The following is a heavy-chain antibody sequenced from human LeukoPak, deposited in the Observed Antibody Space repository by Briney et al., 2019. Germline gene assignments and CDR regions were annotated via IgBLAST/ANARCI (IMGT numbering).Heavy chain of an antibody. CDR3: SRLYYDSSGYYQICYFDY. V-gene: IGHV4-39*01. CDR1: GGSISSSSYY. CDR2: IYYSGST. J-gene: IGHJ4*02. D-gene: IGHD3-22*01. Sequence: SETLSLTCTVSGGSISSSSYYWGWIRQPPGKGLEWIGSIYYSGSTYYNPSLKSRVTISVDTSKNQFSLNLSSVTAADTAVYYLSRLYYDSSGYYQICYFDYWGQGTLVTVSS.